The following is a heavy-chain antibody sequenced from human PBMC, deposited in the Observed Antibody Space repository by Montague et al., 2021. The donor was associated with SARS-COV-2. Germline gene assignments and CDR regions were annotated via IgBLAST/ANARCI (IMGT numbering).Heavy chain of an antibody. CDR1: GGSISSYY. V-gene: IGHV4-59*01. Sequence: SETLSLTCTVSGGSISSYYWSWIRQPPGKGLEWIGYIYHSGSTNYNPPLKSRVTISVDTSKNQFSLKLSSVTAADTAVYYCARVFPRWLQFDPYFDYWGQGTLVTVSS. J-gene: IGHJ4*02. CDR3: ARVFPRWLQFDPYFDY. D-gene: IGHD5-24*01. CDR2: IYHSGST.